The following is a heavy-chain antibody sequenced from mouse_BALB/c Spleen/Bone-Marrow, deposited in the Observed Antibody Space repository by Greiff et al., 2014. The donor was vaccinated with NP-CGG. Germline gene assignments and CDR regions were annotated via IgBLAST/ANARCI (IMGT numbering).Heavy chain of an antibody. Sequence: VKLVESGPGLVAPSQSLSITCTVSGISLTSYGVSWVRQPPGKGLEWLGVIWGDGSTNYHSALISRLSTSKDNSKSQVFLKLNSLQTDDTATYYCAKGPYYGYLYFDVWGAGTTVTVSS. J-gene: IGHJ1*01. D-gene: IGHD1-2*01. CDR1: GISLTSYG. CDR3: AKGPYYGYLYFDV. V-gene: IGHV2-3*01. CDR2: IWGDGST.